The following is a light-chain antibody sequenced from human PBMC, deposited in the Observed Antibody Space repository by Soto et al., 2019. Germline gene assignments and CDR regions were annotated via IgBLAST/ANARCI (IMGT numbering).Light chain of an antibody. V-gene: IGKV3-15*01. CDR2: GAS. CDR1: QSVTSS. J-gene: IGKJ4*01. Sequence: IVMTQSPATLSVSPGERVTFSFRASQSVTSSLAWYQHKPGQAPRLLISGASTGAAGIPARFSGSGSGTEFTLTINSLQSEDFAIYYCQQYDDWPPDFGGGTKVDIK. CDR3: QQYDDWPPD.